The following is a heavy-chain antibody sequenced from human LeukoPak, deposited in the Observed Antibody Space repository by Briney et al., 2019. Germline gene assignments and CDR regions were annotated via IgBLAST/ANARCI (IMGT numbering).Heavy chain of an antibody. J-gene: IGHJ6*03. CDR3: ARGGDYYFYYMDV. CDR2: ASYDGSHK. CDR1: GFTFTSYT. D-gene: IGHD3-10*01. Sequence: GGFLRLSCAASGFTFTSYTVHWVRQAPGKGLEWVATASYDGSHKYYADSVKGRFTISRDSSKNTLYLQMNSLRAEDTAVYFCARGGDYYFYYMDVWGTGTPVTVSS. V-gene: IGHV3-30*04.